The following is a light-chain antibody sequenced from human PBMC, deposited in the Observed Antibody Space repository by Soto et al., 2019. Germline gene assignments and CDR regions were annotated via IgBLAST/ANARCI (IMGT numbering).Light chain of an antibody. Sequence: QSALTQPRSVSGSPGQSVTISCTGTSSDVGGYNYVSWYQQHPGKAPKLMIYDVSKRPSGVPDRFSGSKSGNTASLTISGLQAEDEADYYCCSYAGSYTQWWFGGGTKLTVL. CDR3: CSYAGSYTQWW. J-gene: IGLJ3*02. CDR2: DVS. V-gene: IGLV2-11*01. CDR1: SSDVGGYNY.